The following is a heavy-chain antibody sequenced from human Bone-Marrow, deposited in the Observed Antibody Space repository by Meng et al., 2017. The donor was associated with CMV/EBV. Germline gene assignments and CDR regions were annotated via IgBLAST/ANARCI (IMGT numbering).Heavy chain of an antibody. D-gene: IGHD1-1*01. CDR1: GYTFTSYD. CDR2: MNPNSGNT. CDR3: ARERGQMHLTNYYYYGMDV. Sequence: ASVKVSCKASGYTFTSYDINWVRQATGQGLEWMGWMNPNSGNTGYAQKFQGRVTMTRNTSISTAYMELSRLRSDDTAVYYCARERGQMHLTNYYYYGMDVWGQGTTVTVSS. V-gene: IGHV1-8*01. J-gene: IGHJ6*02.